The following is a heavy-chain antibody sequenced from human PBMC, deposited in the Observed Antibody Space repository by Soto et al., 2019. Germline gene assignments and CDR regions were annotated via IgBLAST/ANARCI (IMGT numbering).Heavy chain of an antibody. CDR1: GYTFTTYA. CDR3: ARGFPFRSFGIDV. J-gene: IGHJ6*02. Sequence: QVQLVQSGAEVKKPGASVKVSCKASGYTFTTYAIHWVRQAPGQRLEWMGWINTGNGNTKYSQKFQGRVTITRDISASTAYMEQSSLRSEDTALYSCARGFPFRSFGIDVWGQGTTVTVSS. D-gene: IGHD3-10*01. V-gene: IGHV1-3*04. CDR2: INTGNGNT.